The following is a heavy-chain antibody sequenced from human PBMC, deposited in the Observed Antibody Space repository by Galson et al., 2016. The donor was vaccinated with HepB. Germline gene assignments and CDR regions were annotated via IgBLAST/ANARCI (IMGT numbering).Heavy chain of an antibody. CDR1: AFTFSTSI. J-gene: IGHJ4*02. Sequence: SLRLSCAMSAFTFSTSIIHWVRQAPGKGLDWVAAMSYDGHSRYYADSVKGRFAISRDTSTNTVYLEMNSLRNEDTALYYCAREGFTSGYCGGFDSWGQGTLVTVSS. CDR2: MSYDGHSR. D-gene: IGHD5-12*01. CDR3: AREGFTSGYCGGFDS. V-gene: IGHV3-30*19.